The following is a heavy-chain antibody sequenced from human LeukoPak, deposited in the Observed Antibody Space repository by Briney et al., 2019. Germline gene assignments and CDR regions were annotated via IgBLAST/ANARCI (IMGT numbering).Heavy chain of an antibody. Sequence: PGRSLRLSCAASGFTFSSYAMHWVRQAPGKGLEWVAVISYDGSNKYYADSVKGRFTISRDNSKNTLYLQMNSLRAEDTAVYYCATGGMVVPAAIQGKYYYYGMDVWGQGTTVTVSS. CDR1: GFTFSSYA. CDR2: ISYDGSNK. J-gene: IGHJ6*02. CDR3: ATGGMVVPAAIQGKYYYYGMDV. V-gene: IGHV3-30-3*01. D-gene: IGHD2-2*02.